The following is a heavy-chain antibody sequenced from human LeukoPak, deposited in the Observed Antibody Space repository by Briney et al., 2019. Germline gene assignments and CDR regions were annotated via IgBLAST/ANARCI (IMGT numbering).Heavy chain of an antibody. CDR2: IYNGGST. Sequence: HPGGSLRLSCAASGFTVSSNYMSWVRQAPGKGLAWVSVIYNGGSTYYADSVKGRFTISRDNSKNTLYLQMNSLRAEDTAVYYCARNGRERGYFDYWGQGTLVTVSS. D-gene: IGHD1-26*01. CDR1: GFTVSSNY. V-gene: IGHV3-66*01. J-gene: IGHJ4*02. CDR3: ARNGRERGYFDY.